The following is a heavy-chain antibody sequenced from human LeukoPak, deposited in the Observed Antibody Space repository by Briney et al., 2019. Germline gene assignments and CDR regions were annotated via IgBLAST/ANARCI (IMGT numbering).Heavy chain of an antibody. Sequence: ASVKVSCKASGYTFTSYGISWVRQAPGQGLEWMGWISAYNGNTNYAQKLQGRVTMTTDTSTSTAYMELRSLRSDDTAVYYCARRVYYDSSGYYYDYWGQGTLVTVSS. J-gene: IGHJ4*02. CDR2: ISAYNGNT. D-gene: IGHD3-22*01. V-gene: IGHV1-18*01. CDR3: ARRVYYDSSGYYYDY. CDR1: GYTFTSYG.